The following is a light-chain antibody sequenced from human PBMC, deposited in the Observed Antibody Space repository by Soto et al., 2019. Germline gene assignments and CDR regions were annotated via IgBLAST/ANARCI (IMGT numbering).Light chain of an antibody. CDR1: QSVSSSY. CDR2: GAS. J-gene: IGKJ2*01. CDR3: QQYGSSSYT. V-gene: IGKV3-20*01. Sequence: EIVLTQSPGTLSLSPGERATLSCRASQSVSSSYLAWYQQKPGQAPRLLIYGASSRATGIPDRFSGSGSGTAFTLTNSRLEPEVFAVYYGQQYGSSSYTFGQGTKLAIK.